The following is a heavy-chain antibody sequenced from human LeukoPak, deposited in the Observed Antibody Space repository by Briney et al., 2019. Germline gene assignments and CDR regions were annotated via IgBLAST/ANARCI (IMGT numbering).Heavy chain of an antibody. CDR1: GFTFSSYS. Sequence: PGGSLRLSSAASGFTFSSYSMNWVRQAPGKGLEWVSSISSSSSYIYYADSVKGRFTISRDNAKNSLYLQMDSLRAEDTAVYYCARDRIAVAHFPFDPWGQGTLVTVSS. J-gene: IGHJ5*02. CDR2: ISSSSSYI. D-gene: IGHD6-19*01. V-gene: IGHV3-21*01. CDR3: ARDRIAVAHFPFDP.